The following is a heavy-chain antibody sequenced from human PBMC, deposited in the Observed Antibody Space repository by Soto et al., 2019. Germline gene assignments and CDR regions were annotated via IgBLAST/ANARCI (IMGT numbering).Heavy chain of an antibody. CDR2: ISPYDDDT. Sequence: GPGVKKPGASVKVSCKASGYTFSSYGISWVRQAPGQGLEWLGWISPYDDDTKYAQNLQGRVRMTTDTSTRTVYMDLRSLRSDDTAIYYCARGGYYDSSGSRNYHYYGMDVWGQGPTVTVSS. V-gene: IGHV1-18*01. J-gene: IGHJ6*02. CDR1: GYTFSSYG. CDR3: ARGGYYDSSGSRNYHYYGMDV. D-gene: IGHD3-22*01.